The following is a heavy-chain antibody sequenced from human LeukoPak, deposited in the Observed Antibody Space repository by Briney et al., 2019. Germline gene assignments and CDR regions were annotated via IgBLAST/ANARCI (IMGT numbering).Heavy chain of an antibody. Sequence: PSETLSLTCTVSGGSISTYYWSWIRQPPGKGLEWVGYIYYSGSTNYNPSLKSRVTISVDTSKNQFSLKLSSVTAADTAVYYCARVRGATYVDYWGQGTLVTVSS. J-gene: IGHJ4*02. CDR2: IYYSGST. D-gene: IGHD1-26*01. CDR3: ARVRGATYVDY. V-gene: IGHV4-59*01. CDR1: GGSISTYY.